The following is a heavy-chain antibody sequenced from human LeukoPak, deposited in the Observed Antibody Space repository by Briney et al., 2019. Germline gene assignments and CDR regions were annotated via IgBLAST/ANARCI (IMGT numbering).Heavy chain of an antibody. CDR3: AREGGSWYGRAFDI. CDR1: GYTFTSYA. V-gene: IGHV7-4-1*02. CDR2: INTNTGNP. D-gene: IGHD6-13*01. J-gene: IGHJ3*02. Sequence: ASVKVSCKASGYTFTSYAMNWVRQAPGLGLEWMGWINTNTGNPTYAQGFTGRFVFSLDTSVSTAYLQISSLKAEDTAVYYCAREGGSWYGRAFDIWGRGTMVTVSS.